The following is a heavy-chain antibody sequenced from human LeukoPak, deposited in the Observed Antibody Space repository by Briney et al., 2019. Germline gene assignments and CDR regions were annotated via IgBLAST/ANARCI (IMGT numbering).Heavy chain of an antibody. Sequence: SETLSLTRAVSGDSLSSGGYSWSWIRQPPGKGLEWIGYNYHSGSTYYNPSLKSRDTISVDRSKNQFSLKLSSVTAADTAVYYCARDNGYGIDHWGQGTLGAVSS. D-gene: IGHD3-10*01. CDR2: NYHSGST. J-gene: IGHJ4*02. V-gene: IGHV4-30-2*01. CDR1: GDSLSSGGYS. CDR3: ARDNGYGIDH.